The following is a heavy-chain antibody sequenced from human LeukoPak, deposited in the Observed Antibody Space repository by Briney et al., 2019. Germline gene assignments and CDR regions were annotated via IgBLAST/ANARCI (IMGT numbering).Heavy chain of an antibody. CDR3: ARAGKEGLRLGESYWFDP. Sequence: ASVKVSCKASGYTFTGYYMHWVRQAPGQGLEWMGRINPNSGGTNYAQKFQGRVTMTRDTSISTAYMELSRLRSDDTAVYYCARAGKEGLRLGESYWFDPWGQGTLVTVSS. J-gene: IGHJ5*02. V-gene: IGHV1-2*06. CDR1: GYTFTGYY. D-gene: IGHD3-16*01. CDR2: INPNSGGT.